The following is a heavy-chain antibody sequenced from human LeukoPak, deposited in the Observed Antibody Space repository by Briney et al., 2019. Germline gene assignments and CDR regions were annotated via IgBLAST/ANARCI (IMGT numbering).Heavy chain of an antibody. CDR3: ARMGVLLWFGELSPCYFDY. Sequence: GGSLRLSCAASGFTFSSYAMSWVRQAPGKGLEWVSAISGSGGSTYYADSVKGRFTISRDNSKNTLYLQMNSLRAEDTAVYYCARMGVLLWFGELSPCYFDYWGQGTLVTVSS. V-gene: IGHV3-23*01. CDR1: GFTFSSYA. J-gene: IGHJ4*02. D-gene: IGHD3-10*01. CDR2: ISGSGGST.